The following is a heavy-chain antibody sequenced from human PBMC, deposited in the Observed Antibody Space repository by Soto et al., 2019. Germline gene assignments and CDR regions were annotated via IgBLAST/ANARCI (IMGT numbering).Heavy chain of an antibody. D-gene: IGHD3-10*01. CDR3: ARQGEYYYGSGSHLNYYYYGMDV. CDR2: INPSGGST. J-gene: IGHJ6*02. V-gene: IGHV1-46*01. Sequence: ASVKVSCKASGYTFTSYYMHWVRQAPGQGLEWMGIINPSGGSTSYAQKFQGRVTMTRDTSTSTVYMELSSLRSEDTAVYYCARQGEYYYGSGSHLNYYYYGMDVWGQGTTVTVSS. CDR1: GYTFTSYY.